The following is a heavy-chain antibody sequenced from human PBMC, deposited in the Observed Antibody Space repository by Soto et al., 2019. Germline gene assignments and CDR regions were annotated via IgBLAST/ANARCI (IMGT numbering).Heavy chain of an antibody. D-gene: IGHD3-10*01. J-gene: IGHJ4*02. CDR2: MNPNSGNT. CDR1: GYTFTSYD. Sequence: GASVKVSCKASGYTFTSYDINWVRQATGQGLEWMGWMNPNSGNTGYAQKFQGRVTMTRNTSISTAYMELSSLRSEDTAVYYCARKPPRDLGVSTLCYFDPWGQGTLVTVSS. V-gene: IGHV1-8*01. CDR3: ARKPPRDLGVSTLCYFDP.